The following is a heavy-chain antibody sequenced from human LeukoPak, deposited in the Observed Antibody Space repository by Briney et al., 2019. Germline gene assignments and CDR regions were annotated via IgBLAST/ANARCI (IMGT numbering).Heavy chain of an antibody. CDR2: ISSSSTPI. J-gene: IGHJ3*02. V-gene: IGHV3-48*02. CDR1: VYLYSIYS. Sequence: PGGSLRLSCGASVYLYSIYSMSWVRQAPGKGLEWVSYISSSSTPIFYADSVKGRFTISRDNAKNSLYLQMNSLRDEDTAVYYSAKDWSYALDMWGLGTMVTVSS. CDR3: AKDWSYALDM.